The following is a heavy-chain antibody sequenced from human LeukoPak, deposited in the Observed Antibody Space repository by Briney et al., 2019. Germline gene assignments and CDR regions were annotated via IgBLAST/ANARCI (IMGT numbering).Heavy chain of an antibody. J-gene: IGHJ4*02. V-gene: IGHV1-2*02. CDR1: GYTFTGYY. CDR3: ARGSMAAAGNFDY. Sequence: ASVKVSCTASGYTFTGYYMHWVRQAPGQGLEWMGWTNPNSGGTNYAQKFQGRVTMTRDTSISTAYMELSRLRSDDTAVYYCARGSMAAAGNFDYWGQGTLVTVSS. D-gene: IGHD6-13*01. CDR2: TNPNSGGT.